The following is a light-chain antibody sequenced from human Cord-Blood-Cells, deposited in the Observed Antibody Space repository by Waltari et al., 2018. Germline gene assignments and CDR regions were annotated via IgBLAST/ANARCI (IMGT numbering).Light chain of an antibody. CDR2: DVI. J-gene: IGLJ2*01. V-gene: IGLV2-14*01. CDR1: SSDVGGYNY. Sequence: QSALTQPASVSGSPGQSITISCTGTSSDVGGYNYVSWYQQHPGKAPKLMIYDVINRPAGVANRFSGSKAGKTASLTISGLQAEYEADYDCSSYTSSSSVVFGGGTKLTVL. CDR3: SSYTSSSSVV.